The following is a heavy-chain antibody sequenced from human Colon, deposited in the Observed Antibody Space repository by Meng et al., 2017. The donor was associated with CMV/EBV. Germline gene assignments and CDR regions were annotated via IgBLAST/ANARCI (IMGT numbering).Heavy chain of an antibody. J-gene: IGHJ4*02. D-gene: IGHD3-16*01. CDR2: FDPEAGET. CDR3: ATGRPRPRSLDPYWGGY. V-gene: IGHV1-24*01. CDR1: GYTLTLLA. Sequence: QVQLVQSGAEVKKPGASIKVSCKVSGYTLTLLAMHWVRQAPGKGLEWMGGFDPEAGETIYAQKFQGRVTMTEDTSTDTAYMELSSLRSEDTAVYYCATGRPRPRSLDPYWGGYWGQGTLVTVSS.